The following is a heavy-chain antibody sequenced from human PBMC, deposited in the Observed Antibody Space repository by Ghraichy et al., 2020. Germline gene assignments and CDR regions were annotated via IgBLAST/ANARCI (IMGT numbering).Heavy chain of an antibody. CDR2: IKGDGSEK. J-gene: IGHJ4*02. CDR3: ARIIGSRFDN. CDR1: GFTFSSYW. D-gene: IGHD3-10*01. Sequence: GESLNISCGASGFTFSSYWMSWVHQAPGKGLEWVAKIKGDGSEKHYLDSVKGRFTISRDNAKNSLYLQMNNLRAEDTAVYYCARIIGSRFDNWGQGTLGTVSS. V-gene: IGHV3-7*01.